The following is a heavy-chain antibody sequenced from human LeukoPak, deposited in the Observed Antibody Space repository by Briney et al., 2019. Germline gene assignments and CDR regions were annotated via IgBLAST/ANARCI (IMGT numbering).Heavy chain of an antibody. V-gene: IGHV4-34*01. D-gene: IGHD3-22*01. CDR2: INHSGST. Sequence: SETLSLTCAVYGGSFSGYYLSCIRQPPGKGLEWIGEINHSGSTNYNPSLKSRVTISVDTSKNQFSLKLSSVTAADTAVYYCARYYYDSSGYPAFDYWGQGTLVTVSS. CDR3: ARYYYDSSGYPAFDY. CDR1: GGSFSGYY. J-gene: IGHJ4*02.